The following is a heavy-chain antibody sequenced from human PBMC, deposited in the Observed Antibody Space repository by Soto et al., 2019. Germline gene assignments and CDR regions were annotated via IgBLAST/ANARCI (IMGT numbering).Heavy chain of an antibody. V-gene: IGHV4-31*03. CDR3: ARWWSGSRQGFDP. CDR2: IYYSGST. J-gene: IGHJ5*02. CDR1: GGSISSGDYY. Sequence: QVKLQESGPGLVKPSQTLSLTCTVSGGSISSGDYYWSWIRQHPGKGLEWIGYIYYSGSTYYNPSLQSRVTRSVDTSKNQFSLKLSSVTAADTAVYYCARWWSGSRQGFDPWGQGTLVTVSS. D-gene: IGHD3-3*01.